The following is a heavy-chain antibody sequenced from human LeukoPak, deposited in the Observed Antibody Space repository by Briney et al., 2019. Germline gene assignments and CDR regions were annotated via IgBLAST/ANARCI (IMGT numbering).Heavy chain of an antibody. CDR1: GGTFSSYA. Sequence: SVKVSCKASGGTFSSYAISWVRQAPGQGLEWMGGIIPIFGTANYAQKFQGRVTITADESTSTAYMELSRLRSDDTAVYYCASIRAYGDYGDDAFDIWGQGTMVTVSS. CDR3: ASIRAYGDYGDDAFDI. D-gene: IGHD4-17*01. V-gene: IGHV1-69*13. J-gene: IGHJ3*02. CDR2: IIPIFGTA.